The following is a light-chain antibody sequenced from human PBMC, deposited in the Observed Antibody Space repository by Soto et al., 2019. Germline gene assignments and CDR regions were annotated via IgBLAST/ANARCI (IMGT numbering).Light chain of an antibody. V-gene: IGKV3-15*01. Sequence: EIVMTQSPATLSVSPGERATLSCRASQNVSSNLAWYQQKPGQAPRLLIYGASTSATGIPARFSGSGSGTEFTLHISSLQSEDFAVYYCQQYNNWPSLTFGGGTKVEIK. J-gene: IGKJ4*01. CDR3: QQYNNWPSLT. CDR1: QNVSSN. CDR2: GAS.